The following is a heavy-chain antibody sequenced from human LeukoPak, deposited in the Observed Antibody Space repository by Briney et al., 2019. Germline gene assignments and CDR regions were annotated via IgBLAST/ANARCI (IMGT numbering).Heavy chain of an antibody. CDR2: INHSGST. J-gene: IGHJ4*02. CDR3: ARGLRIAARPSDY. CDR1: GGSFSGYY. V-gene: IGHV4-34*01. Sequence: SETLSLTCAVYGGSFSGYYWSWIRQPPGKGLEWIGEINHSGSTNYNPSLKSRVTISVDTSKNQFSLKLSSVTAADTAVYYCARGLRIAARPSDYWGQGTLVTVSP. D-gene: IGHD6-6*01.